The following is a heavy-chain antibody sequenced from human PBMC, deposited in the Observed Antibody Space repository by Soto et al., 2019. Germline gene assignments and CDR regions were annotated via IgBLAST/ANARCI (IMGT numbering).Heavy chain of an antibody. Sequence: GGSLRLSCAASGFTFSGSVMHWVRQASGKPLEWVGRIGMKSNNFATAYAASVKGRFSISRDDSANMAYLQMNSLKTEDAAVYYCSRRDCSGDACRHPNWGQGTLVTVSS. J-gene: IGHJ4*02. CDR1: GFTFSGSV. D-gene: IGHD2-15*01. V-gene: IGHV3-73*01. CDR2: IGMKSNNFAT. CDR3: SRRDCSGDACRHPN.